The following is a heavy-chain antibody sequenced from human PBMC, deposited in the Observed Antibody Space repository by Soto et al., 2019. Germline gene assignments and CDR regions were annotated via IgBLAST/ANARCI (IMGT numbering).Heavy chain of an antibody. CDR3: ARDYRPVFYCSGGSCYHDY. J-gene: IGHJ4*02. CDR2: ISAYNGNT. D-gene: IGHD2-15*01. V-gene: IGHV1-18*01. CDR1: GYTFTSYG. Sequence: QVQLGQSGAEVKKHGASVKISSKASGYTFTSYGISGVRQAPGQGLEWMGWISAYNGNTNYAQKLQGRVTMTTDTSTSTAYMELRSLLSDVTAVYYCARDYRPVFYCSGGSCYHDYGGQGTLFTFCS.